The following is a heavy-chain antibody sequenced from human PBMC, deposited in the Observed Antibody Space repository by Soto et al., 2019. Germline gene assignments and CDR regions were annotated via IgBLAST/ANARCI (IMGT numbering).Heavy chain of an antibody. CDR3: AKDIMDILVGYSPGPLDY. V-gene: IGHV3-23*01. CDR1: GFTLSSYA. J-gene: IGHJ4*02. CDR2: SYGSGGTT. D-gene: IGHD3-9*01. Sequence: PGGSLRLSCSASGFTLSSYAMSWVRQAPGKGLQWVSSSYGSGGTTFYADSVKGRFTISRDNSKNMLFLQMNSLRAEDTAVYYCAKDIMDILVGYSPGPLDYRGRGTLVTVSS.